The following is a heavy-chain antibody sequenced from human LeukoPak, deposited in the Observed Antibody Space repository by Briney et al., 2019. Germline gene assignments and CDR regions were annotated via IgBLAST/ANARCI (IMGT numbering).Heavy chain of an antibody. Sequence: ASVKVSCKASGYTFTGYYMHWVRQAPGQGLEWMGWINPNSGGTNYAQKFQGRVTMTRDTSISTAYMELSRLRSDDTAVYYCARDRGSSSWFRENWFDPWGQGTLVTVSS. D-gene: IGHD6-13*01. J-gene: IGHJ5*02. CDR1: GYTFTGYY. CDR3: ARDRGSSSWFRENWFDP. CDR2: INPNSGGT. V-gene: IGHV1-2*02.